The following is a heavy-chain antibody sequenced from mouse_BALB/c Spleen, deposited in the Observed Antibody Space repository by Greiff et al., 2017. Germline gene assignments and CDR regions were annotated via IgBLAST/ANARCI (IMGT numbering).Heavy chain of an antibody. V-gene: IGHV14-3*02. J-gene: IGHJ4*01. CDR1: GFNIKDTY. CDR2: IDPANGNT. Sequence: EVQLQQSGAELVKPGASVKLSCTASGFNIKDTYMHWVKQRPEQGLEWIGRIDPANGNTKYDPKFQGKATITADTSSNTAYLQLSSLTSEDTAVYYGARSRGGAMDYWGQGTSVTVSS. CDR3: ARSRGGAMDY.